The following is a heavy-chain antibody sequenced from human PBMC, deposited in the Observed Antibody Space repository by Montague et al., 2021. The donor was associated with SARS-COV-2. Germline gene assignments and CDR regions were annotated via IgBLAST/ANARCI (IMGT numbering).Heavy chain of an antibody. J-gene: IGHJ5*02. D-gene: IGHD2-2*01. Sequence: SLRLSCAASGFTFSSYAMSWVRQAPGKGLEWVSAISGSGGTTWYADSVKGRFTISRDNSKNTLYLQMNSLRSEDTAVYYCARGRRRKVVIVVVPAAMGYWFDPWGQGTLVTVSS. CDR1: GFTFSSYA. CDR2: ISGSGGTT. V-gene: IGHV3-23*01. CDR3: ARGRRRKVVIVVVPAAMGYWFDP.